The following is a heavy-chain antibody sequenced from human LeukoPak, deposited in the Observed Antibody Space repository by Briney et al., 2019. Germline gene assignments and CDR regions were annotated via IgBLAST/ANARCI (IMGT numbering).Heavy chain of an antibody. CDR3: ADPPSDY. CDR2: INQEGSEK. V-gene: IGHV3-7*01. J-gene: IGHJ4*02. CDR1: GFKFNGKW. Sequence: GGSLRLSCATSGFKFNGKWMTWVRQAPGKGREWVANINQEGSEKYYLDSVTGRFTISRDNAESSLYLQMSGLRVEDSAVYYCADPPSDYWGQGTLVAVSS.